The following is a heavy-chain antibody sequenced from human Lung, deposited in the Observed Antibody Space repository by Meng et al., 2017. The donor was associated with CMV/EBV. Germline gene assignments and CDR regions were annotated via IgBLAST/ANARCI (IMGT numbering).Heavy chain of an antibody. Sequence: QEQLPQSGPGLVNASTTLSLTLAISGDICYSNSAAWHWIRQSPSRGLEWLGRTYYRSKWYHEYAVSVKSRITISPDTPKNQFALQLNSMTPEDTAVYYCARGINGGCGDWGQGTLVTVSS. CDR2: TYYRSKWYH. V-gene: IGHV6-1*01. D-gene: IGHD4-23*01. CDR1: GDICYSNSAA. J-gene: IGHJ4*02. CDR3: ARGINGGCGD.